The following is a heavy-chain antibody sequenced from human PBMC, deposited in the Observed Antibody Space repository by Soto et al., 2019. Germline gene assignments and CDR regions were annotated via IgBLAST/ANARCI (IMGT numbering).Heavy chain of an antibody. CDR3: AREAAAGIQTLVVGYDYMDV. V-gene: IGHV1-69*13. Sequence: SVKVSCKASGGTFSSYAISWVRQAPGQGLEWMGGIIPIYGTADYAQKFQGRVTITADESASTAYMELSSLRSEDTAVYYCAREAAAGIQTLVVGYDYMDVWGKGTTVTVSS. J-gene: IGHJ6*03. CDR2: IIPIYGTA. D-gene: IGHD6-13*01. CDR1: GGTFSSYA.